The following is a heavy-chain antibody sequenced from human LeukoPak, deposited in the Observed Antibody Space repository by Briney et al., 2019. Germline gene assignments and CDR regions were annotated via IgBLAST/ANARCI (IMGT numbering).Heavy chain of an antibody. V-gene: IGHV1-69*13. CDR2: IIPIFGTA. D-gene: IGHD6-13*01. Sequence: SVKVSCKASGGTFSSYAISWVRQAPGQGLEWMGGIIPIFGTANYAQKFQGRVTITADESTSTAYMELSSLRSEDTAVYYCARDPCSSCRGGDAFDIWGQGTMVTVSS. CDR1: GGTFSSYA. CDR3: ARDPCSSCRGGDAFDI. J-gene: IGHJ3*02.